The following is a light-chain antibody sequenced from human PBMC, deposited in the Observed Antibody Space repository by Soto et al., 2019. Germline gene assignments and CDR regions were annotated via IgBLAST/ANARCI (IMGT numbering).Light chain of an antibody. CDR1: QRVSSN. Sequence: EIVLMQDPASLSASPGERGSLSSRASQRVSSNLAGYHHKPGQAPRLIIXGASTRATVIPARFSGSGSGTDFTLNISSMQSADVEADYGHQYKNWPPITFGGGTKVDI. V-gene: IGKV3-15*01. J-gene: IGKJ4*01. CDR3: HQYKNWPPIT. CDR2: GAS.